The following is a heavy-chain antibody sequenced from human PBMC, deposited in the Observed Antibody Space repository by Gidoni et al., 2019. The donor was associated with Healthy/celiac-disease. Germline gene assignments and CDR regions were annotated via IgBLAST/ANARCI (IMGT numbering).Heavy chain of an antibody. CDR2: IYPGDSDT. V-gene: IGHV5-51*01. CDR3: ARQLVGYSSGWFFDY. CDR1: GYSFTSYW. D-gene: IGHD6-19*01. Sequence: EVQLVQSGAEVKKPGASLKISCKGSGYSFTSYWIGWVRQMPGKGLEWMGIIYPGDSDTRYSPSFQGQVTISADKSISTAYLQWSSLKASDTAMYYCARQLVGYSSGWFFDYWGQGTLVTVSS. J-gene: IGHJ4*02.